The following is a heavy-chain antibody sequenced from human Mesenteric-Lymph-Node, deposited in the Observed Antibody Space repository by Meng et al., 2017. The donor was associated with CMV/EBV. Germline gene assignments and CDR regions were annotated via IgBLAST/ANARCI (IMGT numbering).Heavy chain of an antibody. CDR3: ARSFWSAPYNWFDP. Sequence: SGGSVFITTYCWAWIRQPPGKGLEWIGSVYYSGDTYYSPSLKSRVTISIDTSKNHFSLKLTSVTAADTAVYFCARSFWSAPYNWFDPWGQGTLVTVSS. V-gene: IGHV4-39*07. CDR2: VYYSGDT. CDR1: GGSVFITTYC. J-gene: IGHJ5*02. D-gene: IGHD3-3*01.